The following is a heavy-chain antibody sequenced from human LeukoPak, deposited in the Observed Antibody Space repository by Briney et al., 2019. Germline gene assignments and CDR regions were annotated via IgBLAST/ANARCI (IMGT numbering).Heavy chain of an antibody. CDR1: GGSISSYY. Sequence: PSETLSLTCAVSGGSISSYYWSWIRQPPGKGLEWIGYIYYSGSTNYNPSLKSRVTISVDTSKNQFSLKLSSVTAADTAVYYCARDIYSSGWFEEFDPWGQGTLVTVSS. J-gene: IGHJ5*02. CDR3: ARDIYSSGWFEEFDP. CDR2: IYYSGST. D-gene: IGHD6-19*01. V-gene: IGHV4-59*01.